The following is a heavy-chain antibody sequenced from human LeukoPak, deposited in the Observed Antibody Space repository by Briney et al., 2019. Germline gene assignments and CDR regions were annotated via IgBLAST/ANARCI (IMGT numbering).Heavy chain of an antibody. D-gene: IGHD1-14*01. CDR2: SSPTGDIT. Sequence: PSETLSLTCAVYGGSFSGNYWTLIRLTPGRGLEWIGESSPTGDITGYNPSLKSRVTISVDTSKNQFSLKLSSVTAADTAVYYCARLVIEGYHLDYWGQGTLVTVSS. J-gene: IGHJ4*02. CDR1: GGSFSGNY. V-gene: IGHV4-34*01. CDR3: ARLVIEGYHLDY.